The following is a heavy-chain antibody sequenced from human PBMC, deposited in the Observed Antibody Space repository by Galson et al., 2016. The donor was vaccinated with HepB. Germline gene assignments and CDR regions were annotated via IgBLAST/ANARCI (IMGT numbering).Heavy chain of an antibody. V-gene: IGHV4-59*01. CDR1: GGSISSYY. J-gene: IGHJ3*02. CDR3: AREGPDPNGDGYNLGAFDI. Sequence: SETLSLTCTVSGGSISSYYWSWIRQPPGKGLEWIGYYSGSTNYNPSLKSRVTRLVDTSKNEFSLNMISVTAADTAVYYRAREGPDPNGDGYNLGAFDIWGQGTMVTVSS. CDR2: YSGST. D-gene: IGHD5-24*01.